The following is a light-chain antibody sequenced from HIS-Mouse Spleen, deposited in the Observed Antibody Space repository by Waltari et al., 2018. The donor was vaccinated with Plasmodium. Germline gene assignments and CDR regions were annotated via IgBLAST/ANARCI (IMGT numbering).Light chain of an antibody. CDR1: ALPKKY. CDR2: EDS. CDR3: YSTDSSGNHRV. V-gene: IGLV3-10*01. Sequence: SYELTQPPSVSVSPGQTARITCSGDALPKKYAYWYQQKSGQAPVLVIYEDSKRPSGIPEEFSGSSSGTMATLTISGAQVEDEADYYGYSTDSSGNHRVFGGGTKLTVL. J-gene: IGLJ2*01.